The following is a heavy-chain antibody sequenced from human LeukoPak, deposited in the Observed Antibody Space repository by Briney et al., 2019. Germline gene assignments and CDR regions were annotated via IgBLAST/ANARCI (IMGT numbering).Heavy chain of an antibody. D-gene: IGHD2-2*02. V-gene: IGHV3-48*01. CDR3: ARDRCSSTSCYTAYYFDY. Sequence: GGSLRLSCAASGFTFSSYSMNWVRQAPGKGLEWVSYISSSSSTIYYADSVKGRFTISRDNAKNSLYLQMNSLRAEDTAVYYCARDRCSSTSCYTAYYFDYWGQGTLVTVSS. CDR2: ISSSSSTI. J-gene: IGHJ4*02. CDR1: GFTFSSYS.